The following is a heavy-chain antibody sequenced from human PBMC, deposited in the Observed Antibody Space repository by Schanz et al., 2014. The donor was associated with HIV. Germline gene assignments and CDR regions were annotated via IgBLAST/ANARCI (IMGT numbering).Heavy chain of an antibody. CDR2: ISYDRRNK. J-gene: IGHJ4*02. CDR1: GFTFSSYG. D-gene: IGHD3-16*01. V-gene: IGHV3-30*03. Sequence: QVQLVESGGGVVQPGRSLRLSCAASGFTFSSYGMHWVRQAPGKGLEWVAVISYDRRNKYYADSVKGRFTISRDNSKNTLFLQMNSLRTEDTAVYYCTRRDAYNYGLWGQGTLVTVSS. CDR3: TRRDAYNYGL.